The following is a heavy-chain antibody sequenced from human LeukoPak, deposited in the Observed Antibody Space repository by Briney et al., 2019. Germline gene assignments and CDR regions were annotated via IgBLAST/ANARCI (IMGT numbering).Heavy chain of an antibody. CDR2: INPNSGGT. J-gene: IGHJ5*02. V-gene: IGHV1-2*02. CDR3: ARDWAVADNWFDP. Sequence: ASVKVSCKTSGYIFTGYYIHWVRQAPGQGLEWMGWINPNSGGTYYAQKFQGRVTMTRDTSISTAYMELSSLRSDDTAVYYCARDWAVADNWFDPWGQGTLVTVSS. D-gene: IGHD6-19*01. CDR1: GYIFTGYY.